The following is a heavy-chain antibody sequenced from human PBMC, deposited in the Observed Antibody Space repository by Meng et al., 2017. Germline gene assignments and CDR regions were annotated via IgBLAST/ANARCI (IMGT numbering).Heavy chain of an antibody. J-gene: IGHJ3*02. CDR1: GFTFSSYG. D-gene: IGHD6-19*01. CDR2: IWYDGSNK. Sequence: GGSLRLSCAASGFTFSSYGMHWVRQAPGKGLEWVAVIWYDGSNKYYADSVKGRFTISRDNSKSTLYLQMNSLRAEDTAVYYCARAYSSGWYFSCAFDIWGQGTMVTVSS. V-gene: IGHV3-33*01. CDR3: ARAYSSGWYFSCAFDI.